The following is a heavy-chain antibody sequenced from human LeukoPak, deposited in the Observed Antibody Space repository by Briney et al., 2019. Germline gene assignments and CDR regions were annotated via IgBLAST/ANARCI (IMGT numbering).Heavy chain of an antibody. CDR3: AKAPNSGGNCYDASDV. J-gene: IGHJ3*01. D-gene: IGHD2-15*01. CDR2: ISGSGATT. V-gene: IGHV3-23*01. Sequence: PGGSLRLSSAASGFTFSSYAMSWVRQAPGKGLEWVSAISGSGATTYYTDSAKGRFTISRDNSKITLYLQMDSLRAEDTAMYYCAKAPNSGGNCYDASDVWGQGTMVTVSS. CDR1: GFTFSSYA.